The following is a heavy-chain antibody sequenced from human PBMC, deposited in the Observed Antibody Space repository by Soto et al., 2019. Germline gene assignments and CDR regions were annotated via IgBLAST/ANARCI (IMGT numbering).Heavy chain of an antibody. J-gene: IGHJ5*02. V-gene: IGHV4-31*03. D-gene: IGHD2-2*02. CDR3: AREELDIVVVPAAIRGWFDP. CDR2: IYYSGST. CDR1: GGSISSGGYY. Sequence: PSETMSRTCTVSGGSISSGGYYWSWIRQHPGKGLEWIGYIYYSGSTYYNPSLKSRVTISVDTSKNQFSLKLSSVTAADTAVYYCAREELDIVVVPAAIRGWFDPWGQGTLVT.